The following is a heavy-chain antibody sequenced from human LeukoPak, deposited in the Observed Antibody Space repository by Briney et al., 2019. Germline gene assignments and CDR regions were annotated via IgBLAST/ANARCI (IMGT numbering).Heavy chain of an antibody. CDR1: GFTFSDYY. CDR2: ISSSGSTI. D-gene: IGHD6-19*01. V-gene: IGHV3-11*01. J-gene: IGHJ4*02. Sequence: GGSLRLSCAASGFTFSDYYMSWIRQAPGKGLEWVSYISSSGSTIYYADSVKGRYTISRDNAKNSLYLQMNSLRAEDTAVYYCARELRIAVAGIRDYFDYWGQGTLVTVSS. CDR3: ARELRIAVAGIRDYFDY.